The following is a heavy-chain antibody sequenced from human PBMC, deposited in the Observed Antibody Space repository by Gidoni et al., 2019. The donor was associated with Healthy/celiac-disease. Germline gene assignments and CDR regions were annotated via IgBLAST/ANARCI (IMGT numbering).Heavy chain of an antibody. D-gene: IGHD4-4*01. CDR3: ARITVKGDYYYYGMDV. J-gene: IGHJ6*02. Sequence: QVQLVQSGAEVKKPGSSVKVSCKASGGTFTSYTISWVRQAPGQGLEWMGRIIPILGIANYAQKFQGRVTITADKSTSTAYMELSSLRSEDTAVYYCARITVKGDYYYYGMDVWGQGTTVTVSS. CDR1: GGTFTSYT. CDR2: IIPILGIA. V-gene: IGHV1-69*02.